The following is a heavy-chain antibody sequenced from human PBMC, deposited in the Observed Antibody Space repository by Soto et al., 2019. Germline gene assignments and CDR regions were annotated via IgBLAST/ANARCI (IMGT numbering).Heavy chain of an antibody. V-gene: IGHV3-15*01. CDR2: IKSKTDGETT. Sequence: GGSLRLSCAASGFTFTKAWMSWVRQAPGKGLEWVGRIKSKTDGETTDYAAPVKGRFTFSRDDSKNTLYLQMNSLKTEDTAVYYCTTDLPYYCSGGSCFASWGQGTLVTVSS. J-gene: IGHJ5*01. CDR1: GFTFTKAW. D-gene: IGHD2-15*01. CDR3: TTDLPYYCSGGSCFAS.